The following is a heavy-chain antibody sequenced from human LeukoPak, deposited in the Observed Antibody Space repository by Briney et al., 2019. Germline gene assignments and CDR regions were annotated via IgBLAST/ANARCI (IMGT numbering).Heavy chain of an antibody. CDR1: GYTLTELS. V-gene: IGHV1-24*01. CDR2: FDPEDGET. CDR3: ATERAGITMVRGVINY. J-gene: IGHJ4*02. Sequence: GASVTVSCKVSGYTLTELSMHWVRQAPGKGLEWMGGFDPEDGETIYAQKFQGRVTMTEDTSTDTAYMELSSLRSEDTAVYYCATERAGITMVRGVINYWGQGTLVTVSS. D-gene: IGHD3-10*01.